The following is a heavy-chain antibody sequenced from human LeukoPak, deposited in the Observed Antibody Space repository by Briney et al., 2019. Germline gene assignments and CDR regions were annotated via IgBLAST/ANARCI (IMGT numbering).Heavy chain of an antibody. CDR1: GYTFTSYD. V-gene: IGHV1-8*01. D-gene: IGHD6-13*01. Sequence: ASVTVSCKASGYTFTSYDINWVRQAPGQGLEWMGWMNPNSGNTGYAQKFQGRVTMTRNTSISTAYMELSSLRSEDTAVYYCARGWWSSSWGVWFDPWGQGTLVTVSS. CDR2: MNPNSGNT. CDR3: ARGWWSSSWGVWFDP. J-gene: IGHJ5*02.